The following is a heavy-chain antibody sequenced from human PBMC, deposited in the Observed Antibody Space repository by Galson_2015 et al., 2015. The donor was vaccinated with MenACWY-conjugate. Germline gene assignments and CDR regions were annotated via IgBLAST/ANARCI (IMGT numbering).Heavy chain of an antibody. D-gene: IGHD4-17*01. CDR2: IYYSGST. CDR3: ARHFDYEDAFDI. Sequence: LSLTCTVSGGSISSYYWGWIRQPPGKGLEWIGSIYYSGSTYYNPSLKSRVTISVDTSKNQFSLKLSSVTAADTAVYYCARHFDYEDAFDIWGQGTMVTVSS. J-gene: IGHJ3*02. V-gene: IGHV4-39*01. CDR1: GGSISSYY.